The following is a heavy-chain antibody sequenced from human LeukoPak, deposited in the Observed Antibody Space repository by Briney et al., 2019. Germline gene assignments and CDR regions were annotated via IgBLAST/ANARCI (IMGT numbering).Heavy chain of an antibody. J-gene: IGHJ5*02. V-gene: IGHV4-39*07. CDR2: IHYSGST. Sequence: SETLSLTCTVSGGSISSSSYYWGWIRQPPGKGLEWIGSIHYSGSTNYNPSLKSRVTMSVDTSKNQFSLKLNSVTAADTAVYYCAKGAGPPWFDPWGQGTLVTVSS. CDR1: GGSISSSSYY. D-gene: IGHD6-19*01. CDR3: AKGAGPPWFDP.